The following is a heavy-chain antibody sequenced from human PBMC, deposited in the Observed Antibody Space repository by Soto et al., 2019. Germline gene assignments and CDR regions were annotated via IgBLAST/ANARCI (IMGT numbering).Heavy chain of an antibody. CDR2: IWYDGSNK. V-gene: IGHV3-33*01. J-gene: IGHJ4*02. Sequence: ESVGGVVQPGRSLRLSCAASGFTFSSYGMHWVRQAPGKGLEWVAVIWYDGSNKYYADSVKGRFTISRDNSKNTLYLQMNSLRAEDTAVYYCARDGRGYSGYDYVRYWGQGTLVTVSS. CDR3: ARDGRGYSGYDYVRY. CDR1: GFTFSSYG. D-gene: IGHD5-12*01.